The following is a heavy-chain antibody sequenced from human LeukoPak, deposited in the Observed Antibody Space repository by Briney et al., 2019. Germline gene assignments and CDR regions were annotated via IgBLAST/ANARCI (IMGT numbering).Heavy chain of an antibody. J-gene: IGHJ4*02. CDR2: IRYDGSNK. CDR1: VFTFSSYG. D-gene: IGHD2-15*01. Sequence: GGSLRLSCAACVFTFSSYGMHWVRQAPAKGREGVAFIRYDGSNKYYADSVKGRFTISRDNSKNTLYLQMNSVRAEDTAVYYCASIVVVAADAKNDYWGQGTLVTVSS. CDR3: ASIVVVAADAKNDY. V-gene: IGHV3-30*02.